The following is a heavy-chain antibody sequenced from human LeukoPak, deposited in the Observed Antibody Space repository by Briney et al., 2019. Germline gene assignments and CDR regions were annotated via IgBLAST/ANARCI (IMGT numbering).Heavy chain of an antibody. J-gene: IGHJ2*01. V-gene: IGHV3-7*01. CDR3: ARDRDSRWDFDL. Sequence: GGSLRLSCAASGFTSSTYWLSWVRQAPGKGLEWVASRKQDGRETYYVDSVKGRFPLSRDNATTSLYLQMNSRRADDTAVYYCARDRDSRWDFDLWGRGTLVTVSS. CDR1: GFTSSTYW. D-gene: IGHD3-22*01. CDR2: RKQDGRET.